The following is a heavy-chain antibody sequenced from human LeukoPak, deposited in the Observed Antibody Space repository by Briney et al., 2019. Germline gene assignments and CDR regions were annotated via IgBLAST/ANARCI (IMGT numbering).Heavy chain of an antibody. Sequence: ASAKVSCKASGGTFSSYTISWVRQAPGQGLEWMGRIIPILGIANYAQKFQGRVTITTDESTSTAYMELSSLRSEDTAVYYCAAGLSKHPGEGYYFDYWGQGTLVTVSS. J-gene: IGHJ4*02. CDR3: AAGLSKHPGEGYYFDY. CDR2: IIPILGIA. V-gene: IGHV1-69*02. CDR1: GGTFSSYT. D-gene: IGHD3-16*01.